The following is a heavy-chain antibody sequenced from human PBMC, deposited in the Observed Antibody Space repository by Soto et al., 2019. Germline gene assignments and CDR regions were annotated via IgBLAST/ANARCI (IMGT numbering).Heavy chain of an antibody. V-gene: IGHV1-69*13. CDR2: IIPIFGTA. CDR1: GGTFSSYA. CDR3: ARENCSSTSCYLNWFDP. Sequence: SVKVSCKASGGTFSSYAISWVRQAPGQGLEWMGGIIPIFGTANYAQKFQGRVTITADESTSTAYMELSSLRSEDTAVYYCARENCSSTSCYLNWFDPWGQGALVTVSS. J-gene: IGHJ5*02. D-gene: IGHD2-2*01.